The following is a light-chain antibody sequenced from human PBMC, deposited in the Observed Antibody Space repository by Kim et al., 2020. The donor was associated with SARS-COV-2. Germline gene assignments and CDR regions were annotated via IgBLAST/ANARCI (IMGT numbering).Light chain of an antibody. Sequence: DIQMTQSPSSLSASVGDRVTLTCRASHSIYTYLNWYQLKTGKAPKLLVYVASSLQSGVPSRFSGSGSGTDFTLTISSLQPEDFTTYYCQQSYSTPITFGQGTGLEI. CDR3: QQSYSTPIT. J-gene: IGKJ5*01. CDR2: VAS. V-gene: IGKV1-39*01. CDR1: HSIYTY.